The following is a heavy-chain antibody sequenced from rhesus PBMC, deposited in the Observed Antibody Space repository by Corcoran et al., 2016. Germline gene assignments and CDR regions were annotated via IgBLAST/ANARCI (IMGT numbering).Heavy chain of an antibody. CDR2: IVPGDSET. V-gene: IGHV5-2*01. Sequence: EVQLVQSGVEVKRPGESLKTPCKTSGYTFTSYWLRWVRQMPGKGLEWMGAIVPGDSETRSSPSFQGQVTISVDKSISTAYLQWSSLKASDSARYYCAKGQSLNFDYWGQGVLVTVSS. CDR1: GYTFTSYW. J-gene: IGHJ4*01. D-gene: IGHD2-39*01. CDR3: AKGQSLNFDY.